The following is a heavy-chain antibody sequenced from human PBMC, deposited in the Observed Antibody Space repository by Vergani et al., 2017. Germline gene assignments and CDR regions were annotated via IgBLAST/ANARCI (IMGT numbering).Heavy chain of an antibody. D-gene: IGHD1-7*01. V-gene: IGHV3-15*01. CDR2: IKSKTDGGTT. CDR3: TEENWNFRAGDAFDI. CDR1: GFTFSNAW. Sequence: EVQLVESGGGLVKPGGSLRLSCAASGFTFSNAWMSWVRQAPGKGLEWVGRIKSKTDGGTTDYAAPVKGRFTISRDDSKNTLYLQMNSLKTEDTAVYYCTEENWNFRAGDAFDIWGQGTMVTVSS. J-gene: IGHJ3*02.